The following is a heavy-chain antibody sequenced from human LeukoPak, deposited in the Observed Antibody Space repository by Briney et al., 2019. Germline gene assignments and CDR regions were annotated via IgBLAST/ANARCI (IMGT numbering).Heavy chain of an antibody. V-gene: IGHV1-46*01. D-gene: IGHD2-2*01. J-gene: IGHJ6*02. Sequence: ASVKVSCKASGYTFTSYYMHWVRQAPGQGSEWMGIINPSGGSTSYAQKFQGRVTMTRDTSASTVYMELSSLRSEDTAVYYCARVGYCSSTSACGMDVWGQGTTVTVSS. CDR3: ARVGYCSSTSACGMDV. CDR1: GYTFTSYY. CDR2: INPSGGST.